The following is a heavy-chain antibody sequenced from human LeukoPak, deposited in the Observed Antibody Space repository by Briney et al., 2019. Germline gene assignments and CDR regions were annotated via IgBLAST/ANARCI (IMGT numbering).Heavy chain of an antibody. V-gene: IGHV1-2*02. Sequence: APVKVSCKASGYTFTGYYMHWVRQAPRQGLEWMGWINPNSGGTNYAQKFQGRVTMTRDTSISTAYMELSRLRSDDTAVYYCARDDPPGYYYGSGSNLEFDPWGQGTLVTVSS. CDR3: ARDDPPGYYYGSGSNLEFDP. CDR2: INPNSGGT. J-gene: IGHJ5*02. D-gene: IGHD3-10*01. CDR1: GYTFTGYY.